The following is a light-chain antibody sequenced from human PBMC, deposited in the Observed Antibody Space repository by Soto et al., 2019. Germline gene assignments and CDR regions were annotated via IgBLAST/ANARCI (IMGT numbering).Light chain of an antibody. Sequence: EIVITQSPATLSVSPGERGTLSCRASQSISANLAWYQQKPGQTPRLLIYGASTRASGVPAKFSGSGSWTEFTLTISSLQSEDFAAYYCQQYGSSPLITFGQGTRLEIK. CDR2: GAS. V-gene: IGKV3-15*01. CDR3: QQYGSSPLIT. J-gene: IGKJ5*01. CDR1: QSISAN.